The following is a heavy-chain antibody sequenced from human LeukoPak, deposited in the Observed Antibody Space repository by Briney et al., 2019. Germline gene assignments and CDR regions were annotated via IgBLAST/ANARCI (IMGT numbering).Heavy chain of an antibody. J-gene: IGHJ4*02. Sequence: SEALSLTCAVSGGSISSNNWWSWVRQPPGKGLEWIGEIYHSRSTNYNPSLASRVTISLDKSKNQFSLKLNSVPAADTAVYYCARDRSISATGLDYWGQGTLVTVSS. V-gene: IGHV4-4*02. D-gene: IGHD6-13*01. CDR1: GGSISSNNW. CDR3: ARDRSISATGLDY. CDR2: IYHSRST.